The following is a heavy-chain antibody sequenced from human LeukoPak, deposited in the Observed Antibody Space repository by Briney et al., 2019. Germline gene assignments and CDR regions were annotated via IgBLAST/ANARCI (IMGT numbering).Heavy chain of an antibody. CDR1: GFTFSSYS. Sequence: TGGSLRLSCAASGFTFSSYSMNWVRQAPGKGLEWVSSISSSNSYIYNADSVKGRFTISRDNSKNTLCLQMNSLRAEDTAVYYCAKEALAGVYFDYWGQGTLVTVSS. J-gene: IGHJ4*02. CDR2: ISSSNSYI. CDR3: AKEALAGVYFDY. D-gene: IGHD6-19*01. V-gene: IGHV3-21*04.